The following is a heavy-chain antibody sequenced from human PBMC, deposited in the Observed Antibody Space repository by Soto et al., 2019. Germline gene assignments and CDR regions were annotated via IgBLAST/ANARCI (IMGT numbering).Heavy chain of an antibody. CDR1: GYSFTSYW. V-gene: IGHV5-51*01. D-gene: IGHD2-21*02. J-gene: IGHJ6*02. Sequence: GESLKISCKGSGYSFTSYWIGWVRQMPGKGLEWVGIIYPGDSDTRYSPSFQGQVTISADKSISTAYLQWSSLKASDTAMYYCARSYCGGDCYSDYYYYGMDVWGQGTTVTVSS. CDR3: ARSYCGGDCYSDYYYYGMDV. CDR2: IYPGDSDT.